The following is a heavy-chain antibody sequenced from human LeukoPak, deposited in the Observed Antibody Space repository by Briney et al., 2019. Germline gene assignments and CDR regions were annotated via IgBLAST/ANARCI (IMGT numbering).Heavy chain of an antibody. D-gene: IGHD1-26*01. CDR2: IYHTGTA. CDR3: ARRGVSGNYHFDS. J-gene: IGHJ5*01. Sequence: SETLSLTCTVSGYSISSGYYWAWARQPPGKGLEWIATIYHTGTAYYSSSLKSRVTISVDTSNNHFSLKLTAVAAADTAVYCCARRGVSGNYHFDSWGQGTLVTVSS. CDR1: GYSISSGYY. V-gene: IGHV4-38-2*02.